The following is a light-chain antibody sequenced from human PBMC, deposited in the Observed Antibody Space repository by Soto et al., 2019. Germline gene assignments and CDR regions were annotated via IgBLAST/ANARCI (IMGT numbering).Light chain of an antibody. CDR3: CSSGGSPTYV. CDR2: EVN. J-gene: IGLJ1*01. V-gene: IGLV2-23*02. Sequence: QSVLTQPASVSGSPGQSITISCTGTSSNVGGYKLVSWYQQHPGTAPKLMIFEVNNRPSGVSNRFSGSKSGNSASLAISGLEVEDEADYYCCSSGGSPTYVFGTGTKVTVL. CDR1: SSNVGGYKL.